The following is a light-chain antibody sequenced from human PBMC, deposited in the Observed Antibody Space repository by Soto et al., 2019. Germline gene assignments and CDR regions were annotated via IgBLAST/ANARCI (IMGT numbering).Light chain of an antibody. V-gene: IGKV3-15*01. J-gene: IGKJ3*01. CDR3: QQYNNWSPFT. CDR1: QSVSSN. CDR2: GAS. Sequence: EIVMTQSPATLSVSPGERATLSCRASQSVSSNLAWYQQKPGQAPRLLIYGASTRATGIPARFSGSGSGTDFTLIISSLQSEDFAVYYCQQYNNWSPFTFGPGTKVDIK.